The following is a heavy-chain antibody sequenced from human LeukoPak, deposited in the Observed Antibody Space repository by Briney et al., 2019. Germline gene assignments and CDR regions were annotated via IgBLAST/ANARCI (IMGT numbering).Heavy chain of an antibody. Sequence: ASVKVSCKASGYTFTSYYIHWVRQAPGLGLEWVGLINPDTGGAKYAQKFQGRVTMTRDTSIRTAYMELSRLTSDDTAVYFCARGEELWFDYWGQGTLVTVSS. CDR2: INPDTGGA. J-gene: IGHJ4*02. CDR3: ARGEELWFDY. D-gene: IGHD5-18*01. CDR1: GYTFTSYY. V-gene: IGHV1-2*02.